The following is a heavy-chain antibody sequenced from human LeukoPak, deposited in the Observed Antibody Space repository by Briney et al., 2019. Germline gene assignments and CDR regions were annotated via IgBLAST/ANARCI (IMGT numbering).Heavy chain of an antibody. V-gene: IGHV4-34*01. D-gene: IGHD2-21*01. CDR2: IYQSKYT. J-gene: IGHJ4*02. CDR1: GVSFSGNY. CDR3: ARTRCSPGDDSCYNY. Sequence: SETLSLTCGVRGVSFSGNYWSWIRQSPGKGLEWIGEIYQSKYTTYNPSLKSRVTIWADTSVNQLSLRVTSVTAADTANYCARTRCSPGDDSCYNYWGRGTLVTVSS.